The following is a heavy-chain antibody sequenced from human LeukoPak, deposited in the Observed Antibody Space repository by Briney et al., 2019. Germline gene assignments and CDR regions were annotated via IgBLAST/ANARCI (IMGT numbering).Heavy chain of an antibody. CDR3: ARLRTQVGSTSQEGWFDP. J-gene: IGHJ5*02. CDR2: LYTGGGT. CDR1: GIPVAANY. Sequence: PGESLRLSCAASGIPVAANYMAWVRQAPGKGLEFVSVLYTGGGTDYVDSVKGRFTISRDNSKNIVYLQMNTPRPEDTAVYFCARLRTQVGSTSQEGWFDPWGQGTLVTVSS. D-gene: IGHD2-2*01. V-gene: IGHV3-53*01.